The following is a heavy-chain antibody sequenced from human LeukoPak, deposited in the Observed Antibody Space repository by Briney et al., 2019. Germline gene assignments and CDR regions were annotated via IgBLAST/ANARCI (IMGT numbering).Heavy chain of an antibody. V-gene: IGHV4-39*07. CDR3: ARRSALEYSYGV. J-gene: IGHJ4*02. CDR2: IYYSGST. Sequence: SETLSLTCTVSGGSISSSSYYWGWIRQPPGKGLEWIGSIYYSGSTYYNPSLKSRVTISVDTFKNQFSLKLSSVTAADTAVYYCARRSALEYSYGVWGQGTLVTVSS. CDR1: GGSISSSSYY. D-gene: IGHD5-18*01.